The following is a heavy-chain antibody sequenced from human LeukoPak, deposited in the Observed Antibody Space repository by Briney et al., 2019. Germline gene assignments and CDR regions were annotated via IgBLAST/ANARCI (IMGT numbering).Heavy chain of an antibody. V-gene: IGHV3-74*01. CDR2: IDNGGSDT. Sequence: SGGSLRLSCAASGFTFSNYWMHWVRQAPGKGLVWVPRIDNGGSDTRHADSVKGRFTISRDNAKNTLYLQMNSLRAEDTAVYYCARDLGEQWLIYFDYWGQGTLVTVSS. CDR3: ARDLGEQWLIYFDY. D-gene: IGHD6-19*01. CDR1: GFTFSNYW. J-gene: IGHJ4*02.